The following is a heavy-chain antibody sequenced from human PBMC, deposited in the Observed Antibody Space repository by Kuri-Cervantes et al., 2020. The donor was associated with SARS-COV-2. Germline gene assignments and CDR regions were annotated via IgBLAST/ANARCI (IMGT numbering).Heavy chain of an antibody. CDR2: IYWDDDK. V-gene: IGHV2-5*02. CDR3: ARKAVVGDYSCDRFDP. D-gene: IGHD1-26*01. J-gene: IGHJ5*02. CDR1: KHSLSIKGVG. Sequence: GDPLAQLSHTPWLTFSLSKHSLSIKGVGVGWIREPPGKALEWLALIYWDDDKRYSPSSKSRLTITKDTSKNQVVLTMTNMDPVDTSTDYCARKAVVGDYSCDRFDPWAHGILVTVSS.